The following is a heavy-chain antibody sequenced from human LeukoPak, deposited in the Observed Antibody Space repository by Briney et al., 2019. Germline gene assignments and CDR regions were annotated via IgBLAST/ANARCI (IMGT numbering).Heavy chain of an antibody. CDR2: IYISGST. D-gene: IGHD6-6*01. CDR1: GASTSGYY. Sequence: SETQSLTCTVSGASTSGYYWSWIRQPAGKGLEWIGRIYISGSTNYNPSLKSRVTLSVGTSMNQFSLKLTSVTAADTAVYYCAREYSSSVGAFDIWGQGTTVTVSS. J-gene: IGHJ3*02. V-gene: IGHV4-4*07. CDR3: AREYSSSVGAFDI.